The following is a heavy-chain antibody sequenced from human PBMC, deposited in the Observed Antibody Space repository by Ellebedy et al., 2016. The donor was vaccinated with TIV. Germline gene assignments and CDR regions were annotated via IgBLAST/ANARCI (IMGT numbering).Heavy chain of an antibody. CDR1: GGTFSSYS. Sequence: AASVKVSCKASGGTFSSYSINWVRQAPGQGLEWMGGIIPILDIANYTQKFQGRVTITADKSTSTAYMELSSLRSEDTAVYYCAREWSIGVTGKRPYDAFDIWGQGTMVTVSS. CDR3: AREWSIGVTGKRPYDAFDI. J-gene: IGHJ3*02. D-gene: IGHD6-19*01. CDR2: IIPILDIA. V-gene: IGHV1-69*10.